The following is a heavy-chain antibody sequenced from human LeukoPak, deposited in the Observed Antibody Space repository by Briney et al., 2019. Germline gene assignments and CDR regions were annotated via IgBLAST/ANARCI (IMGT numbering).Heavy chain of an antibody. Sequence: PSETLSLTCTVSGGSISSYYWSWIRQPAGKGLEWIGRIYTSGSTDYNPSLKSRVIISVDTSKNHFSLKLSSVTAADTAVYYCARGTIAADDYYYMDVWGKGTTVTISS. CDR1: GGSISSYY. CDR3: ARGTIAADDYYYMDV. J-gene: IGHJ6*03. V-gene: IGHV4-4*07. CDR2: IYTSGST. D-gene: IGHD6-13*01.